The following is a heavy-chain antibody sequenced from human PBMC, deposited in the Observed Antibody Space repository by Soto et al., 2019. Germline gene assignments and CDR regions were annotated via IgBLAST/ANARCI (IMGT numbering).Heavy chain of an antibody. CDR2: INESGST. D-gene: IGHD1-1*01. Sequence: QVQLQQWGAGLVKPSETLSLSCAVYGQSFSGHSWAWIRQPPGKGLEWIGEINESGSTYYNPSLKSRVTISTDTSKNQFSLKLSSVSAADTAGYFCARGSGIVALPGELEDVNYDYWGQGTLVNVSS. J-gene: IGHJ4*02. CDR1: GQSFSGHS. V-gene: IGHV4-34*01. CDR3: ARGSGIVALPGELEDVNYDY.